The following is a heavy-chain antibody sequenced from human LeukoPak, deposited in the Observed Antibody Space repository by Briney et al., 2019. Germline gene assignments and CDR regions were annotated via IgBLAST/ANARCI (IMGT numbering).Heavy chain of an antibody. J-gene: IGHJ3*01. V-gene: IGHV3-23*01. CDR3: AKPSYGDPLDSFDV. CDR2: ISDRTGRT. Sequence: GGSLRLSCAASGFTFSSYSMNWVRQAPGKGLEWVSSISDRTGRTYYADSVKGRFIISRDNAKDTLFLQMNSLRADDTAIYYCAKPSYGDPLDSFDVWGQGTMVTVSS. CDR1: GFTFSSYS. D-gene: IGHD4-17*01.